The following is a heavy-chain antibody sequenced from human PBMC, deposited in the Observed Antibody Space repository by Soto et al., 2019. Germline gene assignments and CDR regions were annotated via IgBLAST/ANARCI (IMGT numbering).Heavy chain of an antibody. D-gene: IGHD1-1*01. CDR2: TYYRSKWYN. Sequence: QTLSLTCAISGDSVSSNSAAWNWIRQSPARGLEWLGRTYYRSKWYNDYVVSMKSRISINPDTSKNQYSLQLNSVTPEDTAVDYCARGTDSSFDAWGQGSPVTVVS. V-gene: IGHV6-1*01. J-gene: IGHJ4*02. CDR1: GDSVSSNSAA. CDR3: ARGTDSSFDA.